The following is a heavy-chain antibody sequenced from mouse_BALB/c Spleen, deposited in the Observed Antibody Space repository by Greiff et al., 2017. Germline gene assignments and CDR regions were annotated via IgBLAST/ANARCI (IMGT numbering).Heavy chain of an antibody. Sequence: EVHLVESGPGLVKPSQSLSLTCSVTGYSITSGYYWNWIRQFPGNKLEWMGYISYDGSNNYNPSLKNRISITRDTSKNQFFLKLNSVTTEDTATYYCARALITTALDYWGQGTTLTVSS. D-gene: IGHD1-1*01. CDR3: ARALITTALDY. CDR1: GYSITSGYY. CDR2: ISYDGSN. J-gene: IGHJ2*01. V-gene: IGHV3-6*02.